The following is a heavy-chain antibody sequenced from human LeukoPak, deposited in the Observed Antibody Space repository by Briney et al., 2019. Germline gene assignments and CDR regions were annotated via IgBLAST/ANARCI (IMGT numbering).Heavy chain of an antibody. Sequence: GGSLRLSCAASGFPFSSYAMSWVRQAPGKGLEWVSGISAGGGDTYYADSVKGRFTISRGNFKNTLYLQMSSLRPEDTAVYFCSKGGQSGPWYSLDCGGQGTLVTVSA. CDR2: ISAGGGDT. CDR1: GFPFSSYA. J-gene: IGHJ4*02. V-gene: IGHV3-23*01. CDR3: SKGGQSGPWYSLDC. D-gene: IGHD2-15*01.